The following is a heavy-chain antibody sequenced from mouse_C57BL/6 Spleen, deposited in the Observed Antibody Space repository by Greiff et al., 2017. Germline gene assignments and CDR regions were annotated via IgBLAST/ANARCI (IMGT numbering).Heavy chain of an antibody. CDR1: GFSLTSYG. Sequence: QVHVKQSGPGLVQPSQSLSITCTASGFSLTSYGVHWVRQPPGKGLEWLGVIWSGGSTDYNAAFISRLSISKDNSKSHVFFKMNSLQAADAAIYYCGKNWGSSGSPYAMDYWGQGTSVTVSS. CDR3: GKNWGSSGSPYAMDY. J-gene: IGHJ4*01. D-gene: IGHD3-2*02. CDR2: IWSGGST. V-gene: IGHV2-4*01.